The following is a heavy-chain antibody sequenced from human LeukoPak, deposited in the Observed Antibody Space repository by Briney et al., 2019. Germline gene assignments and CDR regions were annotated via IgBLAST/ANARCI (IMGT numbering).Heavy chain of an antibody. D-gene: IGHD5-12*01. CDR3: ARGAIVARGGTFDY. CDR1: GFTFSNYW. V-gene: IGHV3-7*01. CDR2: IKQDGSEK. J-gene: IGHJ4*02. Sequence: GGSLRLSCAASGFTFSNYWMSWVRQAPGKGLEWVANIKQDGSEKYYVDSVKGRFTISRDNAKNSLYLQMNSLRAEDTAVYYCARGAIVARGGTFDYWGQGTLVTVSS.